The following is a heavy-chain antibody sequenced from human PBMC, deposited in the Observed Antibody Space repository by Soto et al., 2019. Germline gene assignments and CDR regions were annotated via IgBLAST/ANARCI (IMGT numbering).Heavy chain of an antibody. CDR3: ARDRGWSLFDY. D-gene: IGHD6-19*01. CDR1: GFTFSTYW. CDR2: TDTDGSDT. J-gene: IGHJ4*02. Sequence: EVQLVESGGGLVQPGGSLRLSCAASGFTFSTYWMYWVRQVPGKGLVWVSRTDTDGSDTSYADSVKCRFTISRDNAKNTLYLQMNSLRAEDTAVYYCARDRGWSLFDYWGQGTLVTVSS. V-gene: IGHV3-74*01.